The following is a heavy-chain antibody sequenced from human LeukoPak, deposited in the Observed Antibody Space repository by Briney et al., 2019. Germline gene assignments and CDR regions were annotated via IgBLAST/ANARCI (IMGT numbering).Heavy chain of an antibody. CDR2: IYSGGST. Sequence: PGGSLRPSCAASGFTVGSNYMNWVRQAPGKGFEWVASIYSGGSTDYADSVKGRFTISRDSTKNTVYLQMNSLRSDDTAVYYCAGNNYASGTFLVYWGQGTLVNVSS. V-gene: IGHV3-66*02. CDR1: GFTVGSNY. D-gene: IGHD3-10*01. CDR3: AGNNYASGTFLVY. J-gene: IGHJ4*02.